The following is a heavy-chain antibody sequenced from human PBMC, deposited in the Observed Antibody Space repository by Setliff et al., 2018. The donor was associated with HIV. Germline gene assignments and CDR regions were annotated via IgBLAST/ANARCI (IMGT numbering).Heavy chain of an antibody. D-gene: IGHD6-6*01. V-gene: IGHV1-69*10. CDR3: ARGCCDDVIAAPRH. J-gene: IGHJ1*01. CDR1: GGTFSSYA. Sequence: SVKVSCKASGGTFSSYAISWVRQAPGQGLEWMGGIIPILGIANYAQKFQGRVTITTDESTSTAYMELSSLRSEDTAVYYCARGCCDDVIAAPRHWGQGTLVTVSS. CDR2: IIPILGIA.